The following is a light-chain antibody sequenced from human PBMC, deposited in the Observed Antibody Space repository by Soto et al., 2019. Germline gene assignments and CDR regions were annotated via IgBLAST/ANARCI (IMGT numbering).Light chain of an antibody. J-gene: IGLJ1*01. CDR3: GTWDDRLDGNYV. Sequence: QSALPQPPSVSAAPGQQVTISCSGSSSNIGDNYVSWYQHLPGTAPKLVVYDNDRRPSGIPGRFSGSKSGTSATLVITGLQTGDEADYYCGTWDDRLDGNYVFGTGTKVTVL. CDR2: DND. CDR1: SSNIGDNY. V-gene: IGLV1-51*01.